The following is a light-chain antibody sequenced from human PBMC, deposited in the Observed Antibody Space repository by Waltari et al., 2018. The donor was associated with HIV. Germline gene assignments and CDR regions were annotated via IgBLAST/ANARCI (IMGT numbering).Light chain of an antibody. J-gene: IGKJ1*01. CDR1: QSLVYSDGNTY. CDR3: MQGTHWPLWT. CDR2: KFS. V-gene: IGKV2-30*01. Sequence: DVVMTQSPLSLPVTLGPPASISCRSSQSLVYSDGNTYLNWFQQRPGESLRGLIYKFSNRDSGVPDRFSGSGSGTEFTLKISRVEAEDVGVYYCMQGTHWPLWTFGQGTKVEIK.